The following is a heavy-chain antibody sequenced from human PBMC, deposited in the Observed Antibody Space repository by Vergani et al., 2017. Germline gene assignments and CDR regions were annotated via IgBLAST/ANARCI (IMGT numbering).Heavy chain of an antibody. CDR2: ISGSGGST. D-gene: IGHD6-19*01. CDR3: AKVVSGWVYRDQLSNWFDP. V-gene: IGHV3-23*04. J-gene: IGHJ5*02. CDR1: GFTFSSYA. Sequence: VQLVESGGGVVQPGRSLRLSCAASGFTFSSYAMSWVRQAPGKGLEWVSAISGSGGSTYYADSVKGRFTISRDNSKNTLYLQMNSLRAEDTAVYYCAKVVSGWVYRDQLSNWFDPWGQGTLVTVSS.